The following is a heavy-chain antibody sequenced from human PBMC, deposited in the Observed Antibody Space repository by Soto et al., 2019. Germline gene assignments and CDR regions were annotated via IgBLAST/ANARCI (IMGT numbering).Heavy chain of an antibody. Sequence: PSETLSLTCTVSGGSISSGGYYWTWIRQHPGKGLEWIGYNYYSGITYYNPSLKSRVTISLDTSKNQFSLKLSSVTAADTAVYYCARGYCSSTSCYIWDNWFDPWGQGTLVTVS. V-gene: IGHV4-31*03. CDR2: NYYSGIT. CDR3: ARGYCSSTSCYIWDNWFDP. J-gene: IGHJ5*02. D-gene: IGHD2-2*02. CDR1: GGSISSGGYY.